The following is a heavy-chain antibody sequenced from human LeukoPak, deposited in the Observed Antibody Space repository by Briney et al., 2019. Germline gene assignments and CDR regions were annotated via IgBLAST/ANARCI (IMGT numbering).Heavy chain of an antibody. CDR1: GFTFSNYA. V-gene: IGHV3-30*04. D-gene: IGHD3-22*01. Sequence: GGSLRLSCAASGFTFSNYAMHWVRQAPGKGLEWVAVISYDGSNKYYADSVKGRFTISRDNSKNTLYLQMSSLRAENTAVYYCARCPYYDSSGYYQFDYWGQGTLVSVSS. CDR2: ISYDGSNK. J-gene: IGHJ4*02. CDR3: ARCPYYDSSGYYQFDY.